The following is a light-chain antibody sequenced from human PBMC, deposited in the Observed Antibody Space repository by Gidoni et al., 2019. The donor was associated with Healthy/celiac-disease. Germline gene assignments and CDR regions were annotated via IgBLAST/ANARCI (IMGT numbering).Light chain of an antibody. Sequence: QSALTQPASVSGSPGPSITISCTGTSSDVGSYNLFSWYQQHPGKAPKLMIYEVSKRPSGVSNRFSGSKSGNTASLTISGLQAEDEADYYCCSYAGSSTPVVFGGGTKLTVL. J-gene: IGLJ2*01. CDR3: CSYAGSSTPVV. CDR1: SSDVGSYNL. V-gene: IGLV2-23*02. CDR2: EVS.